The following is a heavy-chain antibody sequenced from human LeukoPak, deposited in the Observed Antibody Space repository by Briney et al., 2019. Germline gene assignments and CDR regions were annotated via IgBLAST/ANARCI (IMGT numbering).Heavy chain of an antibody. J-gene: IGHJ4*02. Sequence: ASVKVSCKASGYTFTSYYMHWVRQAPGQGLEWMGIINPSGGSTSYAQKFQGRVTMTRDTSTSTVYMELSSLRSEDTAVYYCARDGLTMVRGVILSFDYWGQGTLVTVSS. CDR2: INPSGGST. CDR3: ARDGLTMVRGVILSFDY. D-gene: IGHD3-10*01. V-gene: IGHV1-46*01. CDR1: GYTFTSYY.